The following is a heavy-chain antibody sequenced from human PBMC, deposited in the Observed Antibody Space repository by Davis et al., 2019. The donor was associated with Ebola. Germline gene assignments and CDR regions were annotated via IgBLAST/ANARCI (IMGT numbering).Heavy chain of an antibody. Sequence: AASVKVSCKASGYTFTTYYMHWVRQAPGQGLEWMGIINPTGGSTTYAQKIQGRVTMTSDTSTSTVYMELSSLRSGDTAVYYCARMYSGSPEGGDYWGQGTLVIVSS. D-gene: IGHD1-26*01. V-gene: IGHV1-46*01. CDR3: ARMYSGSPEGGDY. CDR2: INPTGGST. J-gene: IGHJ4*02. CDR1: GYTFTTYY.